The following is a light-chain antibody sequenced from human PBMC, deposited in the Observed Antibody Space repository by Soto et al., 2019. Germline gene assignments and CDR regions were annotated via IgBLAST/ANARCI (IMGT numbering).Light chain of an antibody. CDR2: AAS. CDR1: QSISSY. CDR3: XXXXXXST. Sequence: IHRTRSPSSLSASVLYRVTITCLASQSISSYLNWYQQKPGKAPKLLIYAASSLQSWVPSRFSGSGSGTDFTLTISSLQPEDFAXXXXXXXXXXSTLXQGTKVDIK. V-gene: IGKV1-39*01. J-gene: IGKJ1*01.